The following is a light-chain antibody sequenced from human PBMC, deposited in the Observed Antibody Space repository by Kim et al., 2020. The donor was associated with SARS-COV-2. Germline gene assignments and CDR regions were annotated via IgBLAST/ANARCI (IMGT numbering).Light chain of an antibody. CDR2: GKN. J-gene: IGLJ2*01. V-gene: IGLV3-19*01. CDR3: NSRDSSGDLVV. Sequence: SSELTQDPAVSVALGQTVRITCQGDSLRNYYASWYQQKAGQAPVVVIYGKNNRPSGIPDRFSGSSSGNTASLTITGAQAEDEADYYCNSRDSSGDLVVFGGGTKLTVL. CDR1: SLRNYY.